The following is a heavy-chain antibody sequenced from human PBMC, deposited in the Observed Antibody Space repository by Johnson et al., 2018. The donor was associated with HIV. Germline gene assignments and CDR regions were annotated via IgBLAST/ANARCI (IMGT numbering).Heavy chain of an antibody. CDR2: ISYDGSTK. CDR1: VFALSDYY. V-gene: IGHV3-30-3*01. CDR3: ARDRGYWDAFEV. J-gene: IGHJ3*01. Sequence: VHLVESGGGVAQPGRSVPLSCAASVFALSDYYMSWIRRAPGKGLEWVAVISYDGSTKYYADSVKGRFSIFRDNAKNSLYLQMNSLSAEDTAVYYCARDRGYWDAFEVWGQGTMVTVSS. D-gene: IGHD3-22*01.